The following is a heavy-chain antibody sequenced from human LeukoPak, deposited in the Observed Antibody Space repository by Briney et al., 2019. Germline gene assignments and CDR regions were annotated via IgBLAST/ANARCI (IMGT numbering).Heavy chain of an antibody. Sequence: SGGSLRLSCAASGFTFSNHGMNWVRQAPGKWLEWDSGISPSGDITYYADSVKGRFTISRDNSKNTLHLEVISLTAEDTAVYYCAKDDAWIRFGEWSQGTLVTVSS. CDR3: AKDDAWIRFGE. D-gene: IGHD3-10*01. J-gene: IGHJ4*02. V-gene: IGHV3-23*01. CDR2: ISPSGDIT. CDR1: GFTFSNHG.